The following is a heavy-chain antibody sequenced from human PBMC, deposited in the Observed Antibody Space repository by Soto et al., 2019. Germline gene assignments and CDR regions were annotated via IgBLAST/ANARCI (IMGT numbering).Heavy chain of an antibody. Sequence: RGSLRLSCAASGFTFSSYAMNWVRQAPGKGLEWVSAISGSGGSTYYADSVKGRFTISRDNSKNTLYLQMNSLRAEDTAVYYCAKVSGYSGSYFDYWGQGTLVTVSS. CDR3: AKVSGYSGSYFDY. J-gene: IGHJ4*02. CDR2: ISGSGGST. CDR1: GFTFSSYA. D-gene: IGHD1-26*01. V-gene: IGHV3-23*01.